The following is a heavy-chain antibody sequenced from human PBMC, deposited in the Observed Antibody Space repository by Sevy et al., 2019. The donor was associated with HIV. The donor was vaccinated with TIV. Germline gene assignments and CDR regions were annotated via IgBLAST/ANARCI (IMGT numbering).Heavy chain of an antibody. J-gene: IGHJ4*02. CDR3: ARVPGYSSTNYFDY. CDR2: ISSSSSDI. CDR1: GFTFSSYC. D-gene: IGHD6-13*01. Sequence: GGSLRLSCAASGFTFSSYCMNWVRQAPGKGLEWVSSISSSSSDIYYADSVKGRFTISRDNAKNSLYLQMNSLRAEDTAVYYCARVPGYSSTNYFDYWGQGTLVTVSS. V-gene: IGHV3-21*01.